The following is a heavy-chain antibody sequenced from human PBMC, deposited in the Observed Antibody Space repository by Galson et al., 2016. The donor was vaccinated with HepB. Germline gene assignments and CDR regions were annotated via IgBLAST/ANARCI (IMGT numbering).Heavy chain of an antibody. CDR1: GGSINSGGSY. CDR3: ARALVVAVTAAFDY. J-gene: IGHJ4*02. D-gene: IGHD2-15*01. CDR2: IYYSGST. Sequence: TLSLTCTVSGGSINSGGSYWTWIRQHPGKGLEWIGYIYYSGSTFYNPSLKSRATMSIDTSKNQFSLKLSSATAADTAVYYCARALVVAVTAAFDYWGQGTLVTVSS. V-gene: IGHV4-31*03.